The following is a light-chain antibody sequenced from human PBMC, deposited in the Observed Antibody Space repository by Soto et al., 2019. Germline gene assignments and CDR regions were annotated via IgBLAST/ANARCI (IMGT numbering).Light chain of an antibody. CDR2: GAS. V-gene: IGKV3-20*01. CDR1: QSVSSSY. J-gene: IGKJ5*01. Sequence: IVLTQSPGILSFSPGERATLSRRASQSVSSSYLAWYQQKPGQAPRLLIYGASSRATGIPDRFSGSGSGTDFTLTISRLEPEDFAVYYCQQYGSSITFGQGTRLEIK. CDR3: QQYGSSIT.